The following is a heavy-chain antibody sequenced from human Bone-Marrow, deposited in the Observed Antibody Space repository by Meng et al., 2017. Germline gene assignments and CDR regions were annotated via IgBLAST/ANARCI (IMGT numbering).Heavy chain of an antibody. D-gene: IGHD4-17*01. Sequence: QVQLPEAGPGLVKPSETRSLTCTVSGGSIRNYYWSWVRQPPGKGLEYIAYIYYSGSTNYNPSLKSRVTISLGTSRSQFSLRLSSVTAADTAVYYCARHNYGDYGWFDPWGQGTLVTVSS. CDR1: GGSIRNYY. CDR3: ARHNYGDYGWFDP. CDR2: IYYSGST. V-gene: IGHV4-59*08. J-gene: IGHJ5*02.